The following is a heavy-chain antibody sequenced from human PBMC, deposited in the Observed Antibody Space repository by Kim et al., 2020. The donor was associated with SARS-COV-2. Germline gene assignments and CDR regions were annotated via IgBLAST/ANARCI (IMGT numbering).Heavy chain of an antibody. D-gene: IGHD3-9*01. Sequence: LKSRVNISGDTSKNQFSLKLSSVTAADTAVYYCARTYYDILTGYPNFDYWGQGTLVTVSS. J-gene: IGHJ4*02. V-gene: IGHV4-39*01. CDR3: ARTYYDILTGYPNFDY.